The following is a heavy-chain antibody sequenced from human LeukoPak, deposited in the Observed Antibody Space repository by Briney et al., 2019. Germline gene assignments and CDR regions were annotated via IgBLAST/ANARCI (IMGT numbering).Heavy chain of an antibody. CDR2: IYDSGST. CDR3: ARAAWRGTNSRDAFDI. V-gene: IGHV4-61*01. Sequence: SETLSLTCTVSGGSISSASYYWGWIRQPPGKGLEWIGNIYDSGSTNYNPSLKSRVTISVDTSKNQFSLKLSSVTAADTAVYYCARAAWRGTNSRDAFDIWGLGTVVTVSS. CDR1: GGSISSASYY. D-gene: IGHD4/OR15-4a*01. J-gene: IGHJ3*02.